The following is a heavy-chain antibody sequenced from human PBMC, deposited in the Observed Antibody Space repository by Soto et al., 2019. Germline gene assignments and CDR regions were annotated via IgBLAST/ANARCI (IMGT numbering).Heavy chain of an antibody. D-gene: IGHD6-19*01. CDR3: ARDPSPYTSGWYGIDF. V-gene: IGHV3-30*04. J-gene: IGHJ4*01. CDR1: GFMFSAYA. Sequence: PGGSLSLSCAASGFMFSAYAILWVRQAPGKGLEWVAAISYDGTNKYYADSIKGRFTISGDNSANTLFLQVNSLRREDTAMYYCARDPSPYTSGWYGIDFWGHGTLVTVSS. CDR2: ISYDGTNK.